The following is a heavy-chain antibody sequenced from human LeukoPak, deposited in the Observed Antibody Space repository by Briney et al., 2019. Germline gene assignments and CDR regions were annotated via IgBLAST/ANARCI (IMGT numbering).Heavy chain of an antibody. V-gene: IGHV4-59*01. CDR2: IYYSGST. J-gene: IGHJ5*02. D-gene: IGHD2-2*01. CDR3: ARDGCSSTSCYLSPPNWFDP. CDR1: GGSISSYY. Sequence: RPSETLSLTCTVSGGSISSYYWSWIRQPPGKGLEWIGYIYYSGSTNCNPSLKSRVTISVDTSKNQFSLKLSSVTAADTAVYYCARDGCSSTSCYLSPPNWFDPWGQGTLVTVSS.